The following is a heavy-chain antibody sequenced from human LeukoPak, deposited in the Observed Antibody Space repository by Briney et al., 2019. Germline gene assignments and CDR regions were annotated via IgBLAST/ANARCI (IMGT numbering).Heavy chain of an antibody. J-gene: IGHJ4*02. CDR2: IYYSGST. CDR1: GGSISSSSYY. CDR3: ARLGYSSGWYVFDY. V-gene: IGHV4-39*01. Sequence: SETLSLTCTVSGGSISSSSYYWGWIRQPPGKGLEWIGSIYYSGSTYYYPSLKSRVTISVDTSKKQFSLKLSSVTAADTAVYYCARLGYSSGWYVFDYWGQGTLATVSS. D-gene: IGHD6-19*01.